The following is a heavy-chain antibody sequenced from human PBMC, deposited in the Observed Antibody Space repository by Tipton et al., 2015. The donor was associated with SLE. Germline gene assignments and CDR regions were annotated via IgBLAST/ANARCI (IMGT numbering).Heavy chain of an antibody. Sequence: TLSLTCTVSGYSISSDYYWGRIRQPPGKGLEWIGSIYHSGSTHYNPSLKSRVTISVDTSKNQFSLKLSSVTAADTAVYYCARAGEGVFDYWGQGTLVTVSS. J-gene: IGHJ4*02. CDR2: IYHSGST. D-gene: IGHD3-10*01. CDR1: GYSISSDYY. V-gene: IGHV4-38-2*02. CDR3: ARAGEGVFDY.